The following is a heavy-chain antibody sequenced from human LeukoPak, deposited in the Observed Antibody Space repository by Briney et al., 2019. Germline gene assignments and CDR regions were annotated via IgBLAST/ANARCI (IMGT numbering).Heavy chain of an antibody. CDR3: ARDGRTRGDFWSHFDY. Sequence: GRSLRLSCAASGFTFSSYAMHWVRQAPGKGLEWVAVISYDGSNKYYADSVKGRFTISRDNSKNTLYLQINSLRAEDTAVYYCARDGRTRGDFWSHFDYWGQGTLVTVSS. J-gene: IGHJ4*02. CDR2: ISYDGSNK. D-gene: IGHD3-3*01. V-gene: IGHV3-30-3*01. CDR1: GFTFSSYA.